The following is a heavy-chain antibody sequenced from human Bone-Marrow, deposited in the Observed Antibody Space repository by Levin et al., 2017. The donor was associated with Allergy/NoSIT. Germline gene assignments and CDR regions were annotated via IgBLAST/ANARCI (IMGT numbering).Heavy chain of an antibody. CDR2: IRSKANSYAT. CDR3: TRPYFCTSCHTPYYYNYYMDV. J-gene: IGHJ6*03. CDR1: GFTFSGSA. D-gene: IGHD2-2*02. V-gene: IGHV3-73*01. Sequence: GESLKISCAASGFTFSGSAMHWVRQASGKGLEWVGRIRSKANSYATAYAASVKGRFTISRDDSKNTAYLQMNSLKTEDTAVYYCTRPYFCTSCHTPYYYNYYMDVWGKGTTVTVSS.